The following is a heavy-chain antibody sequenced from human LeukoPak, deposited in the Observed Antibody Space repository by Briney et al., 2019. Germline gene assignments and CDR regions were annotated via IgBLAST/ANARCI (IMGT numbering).Heavy chain of an antibody. D-gene: IGHD4-17*01. CDR2: ISISGTTI. CDR1: GFTFTDFY. V-gene: IGHV3-11*01. CDR3: ARTGRLQYGDYVAFDY. Sequence: GGSLRLSCAASGFTFTDFYMSWIRQAPGKGLEWVSYISISGTTIYCADSVKGRFTFSRDNAKNSLYLQMNSLRAEDTAVYYCARTGRLQYGDYVAFDYWGQGTLVTVSS. J-gene: IGHJ4*02.